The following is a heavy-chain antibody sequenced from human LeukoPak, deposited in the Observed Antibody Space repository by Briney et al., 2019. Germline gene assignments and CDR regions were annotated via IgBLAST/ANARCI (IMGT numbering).Heavy chain of an antibody. J-gene: IGHJ3*02. D-gene: IGHD2-2*01. CDR1: GFTFSTYG. CDR3: AKIREITQTYCSSTTCYGLSAFDI. V-gene: IGHV3-30*02. CDR2: IRYDGSNK. Sequence: GGSLRLSCAVSGFTFSTYGMHWVRQAPGKGLECVAFIRYDGSNKYYADSVKGRFTISRDNSKNTLFLHMNSLRAEDTAIYYCAKIREITQTYCSSTTCYGLSAFDIWGQGTMVTVSS.